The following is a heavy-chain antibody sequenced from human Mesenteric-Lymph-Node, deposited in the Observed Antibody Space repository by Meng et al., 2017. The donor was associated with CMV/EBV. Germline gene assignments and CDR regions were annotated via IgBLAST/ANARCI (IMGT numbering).Heavy chain of an antibody. Sequence: GESLKISCATSGFTFSDYGMSWVRQGPGKGLEWVSVISGSGDATDYTDSVKGRFTIFRDNSKNTVYLQMHSLRAEDTAVYYCANGEMPGATGDYWGQGTLVTVSS. CDR1: GFTFSDYG. CDR2: ISGSGDAT. D-gene: IGHD1-26*01. J-gene: IGHJ4*02. CDR3: ANGEMPGATGDY. V-gene: IGHV3-23*01.